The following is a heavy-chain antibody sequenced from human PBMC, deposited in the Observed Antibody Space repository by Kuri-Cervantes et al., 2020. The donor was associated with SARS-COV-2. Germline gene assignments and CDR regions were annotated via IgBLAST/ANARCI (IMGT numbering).Heavy chain of an antibody. Sequence: GGFRRLSCAASGFNFSRTDMHWVRQAPGKGLEWVAVISHDGKNKKCIASGKGRFTVSRDNSQNTLYLHMKSLRSEDTAMYYCAKDRVGVQDFWGQGTLVTVSS. D-gene: IGHD2-21*01. J-gene: IGHJ4*02. CDR1: GFNFSRTD. CDR3: AKDRVGVQDF. CDR2: ISHDGKNK. V-gene: IGHV3-30*18.